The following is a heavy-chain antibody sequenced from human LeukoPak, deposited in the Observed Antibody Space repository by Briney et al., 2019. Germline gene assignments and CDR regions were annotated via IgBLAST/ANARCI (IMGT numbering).Heavy chain of an antibody. CDR1: GFTFSSYG. J-gene: IGHJ4*02. CDR3: ANGVYGSGSYWLDY. V-gene: IGHV3-30*18. D-gene: IGHD3-10*01. Sequence: GGSLRLSCVASGFTFSSYGMHWVRQAPGKGLEWVAVISYDGSNKYYADSVKGRFTISRDNSKNTLYLQMNSLRAEDTAVYYCANGVYGSGSYWLDYWGQGTLVTVSS. CDR2: ISYDGSNK.